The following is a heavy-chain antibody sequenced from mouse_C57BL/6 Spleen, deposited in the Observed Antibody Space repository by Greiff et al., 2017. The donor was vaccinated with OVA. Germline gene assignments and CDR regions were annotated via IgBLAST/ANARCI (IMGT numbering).Heavy chain of an antibody. D-gene: IGHD1-1*01. CDR3: TRAQNYNGSDYYAMDY. CDR2: ISSGGDYI. J-gene: IGHJ4*01. V-gene: IGHV5-9-1*02. CDR1: GFTFSSYA. Sequence: EVQLVESGEGLVKPGGSLKLSCAASGFTFSSYAMSWVRQTPEKRLEWVAYISSGGDYIYYADTLKGRFTFSRDNAWNTLYLQLSSLKSEDTAMYYCTRAQNYNGSDYYAMDYWGQGTSVTVSS.